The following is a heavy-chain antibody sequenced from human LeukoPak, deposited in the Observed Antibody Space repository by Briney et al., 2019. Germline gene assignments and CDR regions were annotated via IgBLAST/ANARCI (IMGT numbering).Heavy chain of an antibody. CDR2: TYYRSKWYS. J-gene: IGHJ4*02. CDR3: ARDVGSNFDY. Sequence: SQTLSLTCAISGDSVSGNSASWNWIRQSPSRGLEWLGRTYYRSKWYSDFAVSVKRRITINPDISKNQFTLQLNAVTPEDTPVYFCARDVGSNFDYWGQGTLVTVSS. V-gene: IGHV6-1*01. D-gene: IGHD1-26*01. CDR1: GDSVSGNSAS.